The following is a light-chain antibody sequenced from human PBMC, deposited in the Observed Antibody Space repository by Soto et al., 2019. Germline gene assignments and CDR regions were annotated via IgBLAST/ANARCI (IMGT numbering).Light chain of an antibody. CDR2: GES. CDR3: QQYGSSPRT. Sequence: EIVLTQSPGTLSLSPGERATLSCRASQSVSSSYLAWYQQKPGQAPRLLIYGESSRATGIPDRFSGSGSGTDFTLTISRLEPEDFAVYYCQQYGSSPRTFGQGTKVESK. CDR1: QSVSSSY. V-gene: IGKV3-20*01. J-gene: IGKJ1*01.